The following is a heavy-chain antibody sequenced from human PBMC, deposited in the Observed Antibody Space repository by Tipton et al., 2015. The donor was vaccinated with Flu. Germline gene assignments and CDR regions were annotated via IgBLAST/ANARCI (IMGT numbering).Heavy chain of an antibody. CDR3: ARGGLLTCSTTGFDY. Sequence: QLVQSGGGVVQPGRSLRLSCAASGFPFSTYGMHWVRQAPGKGLEWVALIWYDGGNKYIADSVKGRFTISRDNSKNTLYLEMSSLRGDDTAVYYCARGGLLTCSTTGFDYWGQGTLVTVSS. CDR2: IWYDGGNK. V-gene: IGHV3-33*01. J-gene: IGHJ4*02. D-gene: IGHD3-9*01. CDR1: GFPFSTYG.